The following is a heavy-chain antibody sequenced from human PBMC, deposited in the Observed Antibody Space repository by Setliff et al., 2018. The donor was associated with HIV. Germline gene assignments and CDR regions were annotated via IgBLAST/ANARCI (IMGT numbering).Heavy chain of an antibody. CDR2: IYTSGST. D-gene: IGHD6-6*01. J-gene: IGHJ5*02. V-gene: IGHV4-61*02. CDR3: ARGYSSSLGWFDP. Sequence: SETLSLTCTVSGDSISSGSYYWSWIRQPAGKGLHWIGRIYTSGSTNYNPSLKSRVTISLDTSKNQFSLKLSSVTAADTAVYYCARGYSSSLGWFDPWGQGTLVTVS. CDR1: GDSISSGSYY.